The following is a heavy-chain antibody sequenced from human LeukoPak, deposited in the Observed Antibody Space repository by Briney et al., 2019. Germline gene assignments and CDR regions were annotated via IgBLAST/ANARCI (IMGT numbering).Heavy chain of an antibody. V-gene: IGHV3-7*05. CDR1: GFMFSSYW. CDR2: IRFDGGEK. J-gene: IGHJ3*02. D-gene: IGHD5-12*01. Sequence: PGGSLRLSCTAAGFMFSSYWMSWVRQAPGKGLEWVANIRFDGGEKTYVDAVRGRFTISRDNDKTSLYMQMNSLRVEDTAIYYCARAPVGYHKAFDIWGQGTMVTVSS. CDR3: ARAPVGYHKAFDI.